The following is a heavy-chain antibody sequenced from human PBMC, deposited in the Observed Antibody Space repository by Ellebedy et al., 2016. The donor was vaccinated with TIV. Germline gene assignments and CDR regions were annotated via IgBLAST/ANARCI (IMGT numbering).Heavy chain of an antibody. CDR1: GFTFTNYG. D-gene: IGHD1/OR15-1a*01. J-gene: IGHJ4*02. CDR3: ERDRPITGKTSWCFDY. Sequence: GESLKISCAASGFTFTNYGIHWVRQAPGKGLEWVTVISDDGNNQYYADSVKGRFTISRDNSKNTVYLQMNSLRAEDAAVYYCERDRPITGKTSWCFDYWGQGALVTVSS. V-gene: IGHV3-30*03. CDR2: ISDDGNNQ.